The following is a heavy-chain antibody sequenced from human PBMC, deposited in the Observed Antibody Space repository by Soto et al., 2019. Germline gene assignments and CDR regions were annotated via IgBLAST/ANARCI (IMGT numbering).Heavy chain of an antibody. J-gene: IGHJ4*02. CDR1: GFTFSSFW. CDR2: INTDGSST. Sequence: EVHLVESGGGLVQPGGSLRLSCAVSGFTFSSFWMHWVRQSPGEGLVWVSRINTDGSSTSYADSVKGRFTLSRDNAKNTLYLQMNSLRVEDTAMYYCAQRGVDAFGLSYWGQGTLLTVSS. V-gene: IGHV3-74*01. CDR3: AQRGVDAFGLSY. D-gene: IGHD3-10*01.